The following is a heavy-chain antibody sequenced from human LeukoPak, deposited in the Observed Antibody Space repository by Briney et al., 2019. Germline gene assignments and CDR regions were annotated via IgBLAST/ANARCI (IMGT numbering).Heavy chain of an antibody. CDR2: IYHSGST. CDR3: ARLGQTDY. CDR1: GYSISSGYY. V-gene: IGHV4-38-2*02. Sequence: SETLSLTCTVSGYSISSGYYWGWIRQPPGKGLEWIGSIYHSGSTYYNPSLKSRVTISVDTSKNQFSLKLSSVTAADTAVYYCARLGQTDYWGQGTLVTVSS. J-gene: IGHJ4*02.